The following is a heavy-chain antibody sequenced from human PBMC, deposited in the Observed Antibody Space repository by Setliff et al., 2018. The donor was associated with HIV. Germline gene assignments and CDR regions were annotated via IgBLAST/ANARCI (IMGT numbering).Heavy chain of an antibody. CDR1: GGSINSGTYY. V-gene: IGHV4-61*02. CDR2: IYTSGST. D-gene: IGHD3-3*01. CDR3: ARDTNLLDYNFWSGYSRGWFDP. Sequence: SETLSLTCTVSGGSINSGTYYWSWIRQPAGKGLEWIGRIYTSGSTNYNPSLKSRVIISVDTSKNQFSLKLSSVTAADAAVYYCARDTNLLDYNFWSGYSRGWFDPWGQGTLVTVSS. J-gene: IGHJ5*02.